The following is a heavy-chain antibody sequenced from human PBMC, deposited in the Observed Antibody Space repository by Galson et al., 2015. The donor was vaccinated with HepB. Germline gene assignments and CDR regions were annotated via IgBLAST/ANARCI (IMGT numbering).Heavy chain of an antibody. CDR1: GGFSNKYY. CDR2: IYYSGTT. J-gene: IGHJ3*02. V-gene: IGHV4-59*01. D-gene: IGHD5-12*01. CDR3: GRAPYSGFGHMYAFDI. Sequence: SETLSLTCTVSGGFSNKYYWSWLRQPPGKGLEWIGYIYYSGTTNYTPSLKTRVTISVDTSKNQFSLKMRSVTAADTAVYYCGRAPYSGFGHMYAFDIWGQGTMVTVSS.